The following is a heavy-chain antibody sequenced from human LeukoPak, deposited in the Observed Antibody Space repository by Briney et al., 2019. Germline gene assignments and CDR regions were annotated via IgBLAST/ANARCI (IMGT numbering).Heavy chain of an antibody. CDR3: ARGPRITMVRGVILRPFDY. Sequence: GGSLRLSCAASGFTFSSYSMNWVRQAPGKGLEWVSSISSSSSYIHYADSVKGRFTISRDNAKNSLYLQMNSLRAEDTAVYYCARGPRITMVRGVILRPFDYWGQGTLVTVSS. D-gene: IGHD3-10*01. CDR1: GFTFSSYS. CDR2: ISSSSSYI. J-gene: IGHJ4*02. V-gene: IGHV3-21*01.